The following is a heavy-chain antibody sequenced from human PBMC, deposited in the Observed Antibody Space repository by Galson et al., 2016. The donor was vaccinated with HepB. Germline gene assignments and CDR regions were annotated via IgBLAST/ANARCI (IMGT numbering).Heavy chain of an antibody. V-gene: IGHV3-33*01. CDR2: IWYDGSNK. D-gene: IGHD1-26*01. CDR3: ARESHSGSYYVLDY. Sequence: SLRLSCAASGFTFSSYGMHWVRQAPGKGLEWVAIIWYDGSNKYYADSVKGRFTISRDNSKNTLYLQMNSLRAEDTAVYYCARESHSGSYYVLDYWGQGTLVTASS. CDR1: GFTFSSYG. J-gene: IGHJ4*02.